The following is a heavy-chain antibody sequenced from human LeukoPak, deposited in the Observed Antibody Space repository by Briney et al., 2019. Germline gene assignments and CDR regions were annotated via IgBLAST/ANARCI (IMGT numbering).Heavy chain of an antibody. J-gene: IGHJ4*02. CDR1: GFTFSSYS. V-gene: IGHV3-48*01. D-gene: IGHD6-13*01. CDR2: ISSSSSTI. CDR3: ARAAGIAAAGYY. Sequence: PGGSLRLSCAASGFTFSSYSMNWVRQAPGKGLEWVSYISSSSSTIYYADSVKGRFTISRDNSKNTLYLQMNSLRAEDTAVYYCARAAGIAAAGYYWGQGTLVTVSS.